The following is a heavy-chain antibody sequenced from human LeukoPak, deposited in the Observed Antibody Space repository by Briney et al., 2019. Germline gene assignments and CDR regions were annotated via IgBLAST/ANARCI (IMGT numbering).Heavy chain of an antibody. CDR3: AKPRPSYSSSWYDH. V-gene: IGHV3-48*03. CDR1: GFTFSGYA. J-gene: IGHJ5*02. Sequence: PGGSLRLSCAASGFTFSGYAMNWVRQAPGKGLEWISYISSSGSSIYYADSVKGRFTISRDNAGNSLNLQMNSLRAEDTAVYYCAKPRPSYSSSWYDHWGQGTLVTVSS. D-gene: IGHD6-13*01. CDR2: ISSSGSSI.